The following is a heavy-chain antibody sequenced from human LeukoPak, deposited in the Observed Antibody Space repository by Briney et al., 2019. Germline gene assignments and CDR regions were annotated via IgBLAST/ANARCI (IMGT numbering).Heavy chain of an antibody. V-gene: IGHV4-39*01. Sequence: PGGSLRLSCAASGFTFSSYWMSWVRQPPGKGLEWIGSIYYSGSTSYNPSLKNRLTISVDTSKNQFSLKLTSVTAADTAVYYCASHLRHYDILTGYPYLYYFDYWGQGTLVTVSS. J-gene: IGHJ4*02. CDR1: GFTFSSYW. CDR2: IYYSGST. CDR3: ASHLRHYDILTGYPYLYYFDY. D-gene: IGHD3-9*01.